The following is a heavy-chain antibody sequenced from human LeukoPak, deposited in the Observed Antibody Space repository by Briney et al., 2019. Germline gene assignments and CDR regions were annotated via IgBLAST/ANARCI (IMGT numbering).Heavy chain of an antibody. D-gene: IGHD6-19*01. J-gene: IGHJ5*02. Sequence: PSETLSLTCAVYGGSFSGYYWSWIRQPPGKGLEWIGEINHSGSTNYNPSLKSRVTISVDTSKNQFSLKLSSVTAADTAVYYCARGVRSGYSSGWFGRNWFDPWGQGILVTVSS. V-gene: IGHV4-34*01. CDR2: INHSGST. CDR1: GGSFSGYY. CDR3: ARGVRSGYSSGWFGRNWFDP.